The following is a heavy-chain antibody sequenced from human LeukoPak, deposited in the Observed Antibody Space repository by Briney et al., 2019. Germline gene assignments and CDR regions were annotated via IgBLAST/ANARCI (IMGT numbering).Heavy chain of an antibody. Sequence: GESLKISCKGSGYSFPTYWIVWVRQMPGKGPEWVGVIYPGDSDTRYSPSFQGQVTISADKSISTAYLQWSSLKASDTAMYYCARTAGEWELLALDYWGQGTLVTVSS. CDR3: ARTAGEWELLALDY. D-gene: IGHD1-26*01. CDR1: GYSFPTYW. V-gene: IGHV5-51*01. CDR2: IYPGDSDT. J-gene: IGHJ4*02.